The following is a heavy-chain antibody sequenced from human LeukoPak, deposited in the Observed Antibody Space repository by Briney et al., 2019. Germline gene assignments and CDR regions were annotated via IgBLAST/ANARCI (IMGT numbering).Heavy chain of an antibody. D-gene: IGHD3-10*01. CDR3: ARDLYYYGSGMCVPGLPDF. Sequence: GGSLRLSCAASGFTFSIYEMNWVRQAPGKGLEWISYICSRGTAIYYADSVKGRFTISRDNAKNSLYLQMDNLRAEDTVVYYCARDLYYYGSGMCVPGLPDFWGQGSLVTVSS. V-gene: IGHV3-48*03. CDR2: ICSRGTAI. J-gene: IGHJ4*02. CDR1: GFTFSIYE.